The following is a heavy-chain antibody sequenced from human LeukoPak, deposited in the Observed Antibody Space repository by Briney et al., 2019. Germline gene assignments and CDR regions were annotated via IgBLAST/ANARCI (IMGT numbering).Heavy chain of an antibody. J-gene: IGHJ4*02. V-gene: IGHV6-1*01. Sequence: SQTLSLTCAISGDSVSSNSAAWNWIRQSPSRGLEWLGRTYYRSKWYNDYAVSVKSRITINPDTSKNQFSLKLSSVTAADTAVYYCARTDSRYCSGGSCYSFDYWGQGTLVTVSS. CDR2: TYYRSKWYN. D-gene: IGHD2-15*01. CDR1: GDSVSSNSAA. CDR3: ARTDSRYCSGGSCYSFDY.